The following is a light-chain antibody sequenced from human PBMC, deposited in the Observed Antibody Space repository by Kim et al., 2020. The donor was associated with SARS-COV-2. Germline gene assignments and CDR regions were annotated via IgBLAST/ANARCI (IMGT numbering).Light chain of an antibody. CDR3: HHRANWPALT. Sequence: EIVLTQSPATLSFSPGDRAILSCRASQNIGRYLAWYQQRPGQAPRLLIYEVFNRAAGVPARFSGNGSETDFTLTITSLEPDDFAVYYFHHRANWPALTFGGGTKVDIK. CDR2: EVF. J-gene: IGKJ4*01. CDR1: QNIGRY. V-gene: IGKV3-11*01.